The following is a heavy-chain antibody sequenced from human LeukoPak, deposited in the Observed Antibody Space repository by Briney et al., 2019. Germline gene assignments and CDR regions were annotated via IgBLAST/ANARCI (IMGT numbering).Heavy chain of an antibody. Sequence: GGSLRLSCVASGFTFDDYVMHWVRQAPGKGLEWVSGISWNSGSIGYADSLKGRFIISRDNSKNTLYVQMNSLRAEDTAVYYCAKENDFWSGYYYMDVWGKGTTVTVSS. CDR3: AKENDFWSGYYYMDV. CDR2: ISWNSGSI. D-gene: IGHD3-3*01. V-gene: IGHV3-9*01. CDR1: GFTFDDYV. J-gene: IGHJ6*03.